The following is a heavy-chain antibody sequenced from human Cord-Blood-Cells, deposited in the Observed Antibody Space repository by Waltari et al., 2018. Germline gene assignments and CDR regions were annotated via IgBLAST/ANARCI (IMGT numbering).Heavy chain of an antibody. Sequence: QVQLQQWGAGLLKPSETLSLTCAVYGGSFSGYYWSWIRQPPGKGLEWIGEINHSGSTNYNPSLKSRVTISVDTSKNQFSLKLSSVTAADTAVYYCARGGGNGSGWYGLDYWGQGTLVTVSS. CDR2: INHSGST. J-gene: IGHJ4*02. D-gene: IGHD6-19*01. V-gene: IGHV4-34*01. CDR1: GGSFSGYY. CDR3: ARGGGNGSGWYGLDY.